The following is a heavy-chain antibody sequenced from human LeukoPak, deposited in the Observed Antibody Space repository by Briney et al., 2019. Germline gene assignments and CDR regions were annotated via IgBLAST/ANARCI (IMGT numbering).Heavy chain of an antibody. CDR1: GFTFSSYG. D-gene: IGHD1-26*01. J-gene: IGHJ4*02. V-gene: IGHV3-30*18. CDR2: ISYDGSNK. CDR3: AKDRTVGATLDYFDY. Sequence: GGSLRLSCAASGFTFSSYGMHWVRQAPGKGLEWVAVISYDGSNKYYADSVKGQFTISRDNSKNTLYLQMNSLRAEDTAVYYCAKDRTVGATLDYFDYWGQGTLVTVSS.